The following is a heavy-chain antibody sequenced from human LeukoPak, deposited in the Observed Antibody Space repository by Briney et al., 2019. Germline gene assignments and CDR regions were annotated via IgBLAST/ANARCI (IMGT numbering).Heavy chain of an antibody. CDR1: GYTFTSYG. CDR3: ARPRVAGSFDY. D-gene: IGHD6-19*01. J-gene: IGHJ4*02. Sequence: ASMKVSCKTSGYTFTSYGISWVRQAPGQGLEWMGWISGYNANTNYGQKFQGRVTMTIDTSTTTVYMELRSLRSDDMAVYYCARPRVAGSFDYWGQGTLVTVSS. V-gene: IGHV1-18*03. CDR2: ISGYNANT.